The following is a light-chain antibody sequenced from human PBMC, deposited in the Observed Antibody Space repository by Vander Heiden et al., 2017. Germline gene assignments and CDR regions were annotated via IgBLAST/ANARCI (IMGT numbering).Light chain of an antibody. J-gene: IGKJ1*01. Sequence: DIVMTQSPDSLAVSLGERATINCKSSQSVLYSSNNKNYLAWYQQKPGQPPKLLIYWASTRESGVPDRFRGSGSGTDFTLTISILQAEDVAVYYCQQDDSTPLTFGQGTKVEIK. CDR3: QQDDSTPLT. CDR2: WAS. CDR1: QSVLYSSNNKNY. V-gene: IGKV4-1*01.